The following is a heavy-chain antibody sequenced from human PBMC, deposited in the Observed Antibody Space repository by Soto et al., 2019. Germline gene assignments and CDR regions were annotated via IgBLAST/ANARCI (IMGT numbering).Heavy chain of an antibody. D-gene: IGHD3-9*01. Sequence: GGSLRLSCAASGFTFSSYAMSWVRQAPGKGLEWVSAISGSGGSTYYADSVKGRFTISRDNSKNTVYLQMNSLRAEDTAVYYCAKELVGNYYDILTGYYNWGQGTLVTVSS. V-gene: IGHV3-23*01. CDR2: ISGSGGST. CDR3: AKELVGNYYDILTGYYN. J-gene: IGHJ4*02. CDR1: GFTFSSYA.